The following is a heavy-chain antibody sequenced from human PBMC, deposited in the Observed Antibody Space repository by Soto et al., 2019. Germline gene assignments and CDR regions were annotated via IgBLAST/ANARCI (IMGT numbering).Heavy chain of an antibody. D-gene: IGHD3-16*01. V-gene: IGHV4-31*03. CDR2: IYYSGST. CDR3: ARDLGLGGRVDY. J-gene: IGHJ4*02. Sequence: SETLSLTCTVSGGSISSGGYYWSWIRQHPGKGLEWIGYIYYSGSTYYNPSLKSRVTISVDTSKSQCSLKLSSVTAADTAVYYCARDLGLGGRVDYWGQGTLVTVSS. CDR1: GGSISSGGYY.